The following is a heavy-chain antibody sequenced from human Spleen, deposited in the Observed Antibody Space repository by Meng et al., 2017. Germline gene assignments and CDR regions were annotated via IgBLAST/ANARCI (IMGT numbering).Heavy chain of an antibody. CDR2: INHSGST. CDR1: GGSFSGYY. CDR3: ARPGGELGIHNWFNP. Sequence: QGQVQRCGAGMFKPSEALSLPCAVYGGSFSGYYWSWIRQPPGKGLEWIGEINHSGSTNYTPSLKSRVTISVDTSKNQFSLKLSSVTAADTAVYYCARPGGELGIHNWFNPWGQGTLVTVSS. V-gene: IGHV4-34*01. D-gene: IGHD7-27*01. J-gene: IGHJ5*02.